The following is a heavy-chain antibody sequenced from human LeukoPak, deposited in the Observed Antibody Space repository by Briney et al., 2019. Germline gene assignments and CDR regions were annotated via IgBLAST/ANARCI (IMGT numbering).Heavy chain of an antibody. Sequence: SETLSLTCTVSGGSISSYYWSWIRQPAGKGLEWVGRIYTSGSTNYNPSLKSRVTISVDTSTNTISLWLSPVTAADTAVYYCARERSGSDPLLDYWGQGTLVTVSS. V-gene: IGHV4-4*07. CDR2: IYTSGST. CDR3: ARERSGSDPLLDY. J-gene: IGHJ4*02. CDR1: GGSISSYY. D-gene: IGHD1-26*01.